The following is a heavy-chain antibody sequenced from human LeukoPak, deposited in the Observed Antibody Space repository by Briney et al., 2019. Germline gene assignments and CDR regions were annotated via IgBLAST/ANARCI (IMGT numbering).Heavy chain of an antibody. J-gene: IGHJ6*03. CDR1: GYTFTSYG. Sequence: GASVKVSCKASGYTFTSYGISWVRQAPGQGLEWMGIINPSGGSTSYAQKFQGRVTMTRDTSTSTVYMELSSLRSEDTAVYYCARERGYSSSWYGVYYYYMDVWGKGTTVTISS. V-gene: IGHV1-46*01. CDR2: INPSGGST. D-gene: IGHD6-13*01. CDR3: ARERGYSSSWYGVYYYYMDV.